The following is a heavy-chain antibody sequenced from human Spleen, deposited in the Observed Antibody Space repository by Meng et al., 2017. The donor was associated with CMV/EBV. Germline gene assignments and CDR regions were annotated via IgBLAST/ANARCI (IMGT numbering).Heavy chain of an antibody. CDR3: ATRGDYGGLDY. J-gene: IGHJ4*02. Sequence: CQVSGYPFTDHFMHWVRQAPGKGLGWMGLVDPEDGETIYAEKFQDRVTIIADTSTDTAYMELGSLRSDDRAVYYCATRGDYGGLDYWGQGTLVTVSS. D-gene: IGHD4-23*01. CDR2: VDPEDGET. V-gene: IGHV1-69-2*01. CDR1: GYPFTDHF.